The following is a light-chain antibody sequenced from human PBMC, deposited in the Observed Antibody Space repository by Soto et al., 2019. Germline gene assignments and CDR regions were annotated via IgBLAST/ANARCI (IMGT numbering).Light chain of an antibody. V-gene: IGKV3-20*01. Sequence: IVLTQSQGTLSLSPGERATLSCRASQSIRSSNLAWYQQTPGQAPRLLIYGASTRATGIPARFSGSGSGTDFTLTISRLEPEDFAVYYCQQYGSSPSTFGQGTKVDI. CDR3: QQYGSSPST. CDR1: QSIRSSN. CDR2: GAS. J-gene: IGKJ1*01.